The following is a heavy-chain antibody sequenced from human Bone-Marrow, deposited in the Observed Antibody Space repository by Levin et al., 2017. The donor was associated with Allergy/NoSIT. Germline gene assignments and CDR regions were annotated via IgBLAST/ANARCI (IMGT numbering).Heavy chain of an antibody. CDR2: ITPTTEGGSV. V-gene: IGHV3-15*01. J-gene: IGHJ4*02. D-gene: IGHD3-3*01. Sequence: PGGSLRLSCAASGFTFTNAWMNWVRQAPGKGLEWVGRITPTTEGGSVDYAAPVRGRFTISRDDSKNTLSLQMNSLKAEDTAVYYCNTEEFWSGYYQYFDYWGQGALVTVSS. CDR3: NTEEFWSGYYQYFDY. CDR1: GFTFTNAW.